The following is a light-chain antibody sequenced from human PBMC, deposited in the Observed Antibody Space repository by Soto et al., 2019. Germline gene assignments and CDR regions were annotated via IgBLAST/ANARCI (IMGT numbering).Light chain of an antibody. CDR2: DAS. Sequence: EIVMTQSPATLSLSPGERVTLSCRASQSAISNLAWYQQKPGQTPRLLIYDASTRATDMPARFSGSGSGTDFTLTISSLLSEDFAVYYCHQYYKWPLTFGGGTKVEIQ. J-gene: IGKJ4*01. CDR1: QSAISN. CDR3: HQYYKWPLT. V-gene: IGKV3-15*01.